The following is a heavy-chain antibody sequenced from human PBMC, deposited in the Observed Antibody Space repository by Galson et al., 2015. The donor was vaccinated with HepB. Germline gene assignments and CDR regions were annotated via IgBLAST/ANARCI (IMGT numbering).Heavy chain of an antibody. CDR3: AREEYYGSGSYYNDYFFYGMDV. J-gene: IGHJ6*02. CDR2: IKQDGSEK. V-gene: IGHV3-7*03. Sequence: SLRLSCAASGFTLSNYWMSWVRQAPGKGLEWVANIKQDGSEKYYVDSVKGRFTISRDNAKNSLYLQMNSLRAADMAVYYCAREEYYGSGSYYNDYFFYGMDVWGQGTTVTVSS. CDR1: GFTLSNYW. D-gene: IGHD3-10*01.